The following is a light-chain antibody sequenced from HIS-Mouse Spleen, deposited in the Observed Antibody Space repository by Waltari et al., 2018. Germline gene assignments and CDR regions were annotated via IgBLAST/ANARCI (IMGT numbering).Light chain of an antibody. CDR3: YSTDSSGNHRV. CDR2: EDS. J-gene: IGLJ2*01. Sequence: SYELTQPPSVSVSPGQTARITCYGDALPKKYAYWYQQKSGQAPVLVIYEDSKRPSGIPERFSGSSSGTMDTLTISGAQVEDEADYYCYSTDSSGNHRVFGGGTKLTVL. V-gene: IGLV3-10*01. CDR1: ALPKKY.